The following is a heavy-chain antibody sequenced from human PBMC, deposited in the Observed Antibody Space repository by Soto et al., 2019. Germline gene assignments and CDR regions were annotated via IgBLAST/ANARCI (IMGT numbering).Heavy chain of an antibody. J-gene: IGHJ4*02. CDR1: GFPFSYYG. CDR2: VDQHTGQT. CDR3: ARENWGSYDH. D-gene: IGHD7-27*01. Sequence: XVSLSLSFAASGFPFSYYGVTWVGQAPGRGLEWVATVDQHTGQTFYVDSLKGRFTISRDNARNSLFLQMNSLRAEDTAVYYCARENWGSYDHWGQGTLVT. V-gene: IGHV3-7*03.